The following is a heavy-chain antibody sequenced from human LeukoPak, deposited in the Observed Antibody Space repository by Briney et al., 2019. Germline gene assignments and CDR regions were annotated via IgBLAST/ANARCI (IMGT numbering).Heavy chain of an antibody. D-gene: IGHD5-18*01. CDR1: GYTFTGYY. CDR3: ARAPRYSYGYLGY. J-gene: IGHJ4*02. CDR2: INPNSGGT. Sequence: ASVRVSCKASGYTFTGYYMHWVRQAPGQGLEWMGWINPNSGGTNYAQKFQGRVTMTRDTSISTAYMELSRLRSDDTAVYYCARAPRYSYGYLGYWGQGTLVTVSS. V-gene: IGHV1-2*02.